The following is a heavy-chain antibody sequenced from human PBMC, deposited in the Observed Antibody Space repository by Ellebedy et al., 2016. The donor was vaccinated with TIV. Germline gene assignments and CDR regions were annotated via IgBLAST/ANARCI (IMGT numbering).Heavy chain of an antibody. J-gene: IGHJ4*02. CDR1: GGSNSSGGYY. CDR2: IYYSGST. Sequence: SETLSLXXTVSGGSNSSGGYYWGWIRQPPGKGLEWIGSIYYSGSTYYNPSLKSRVTISVDTSKNQFSLKLSSVTAADTAVYYCARDLSPYDYYDSSGLDGGYYFDYWGQGTLVTVSS. D-gene: IGHD3-22*01. V-gene: IGHV4-39*07. CDR3: ARDLSPYDYYDSSGLDGGYYFDY.